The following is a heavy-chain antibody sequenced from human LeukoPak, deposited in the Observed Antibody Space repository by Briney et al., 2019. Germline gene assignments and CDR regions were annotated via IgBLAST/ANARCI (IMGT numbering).Heavy chain of an antibody. Sequence: ASVKVSCKASGYTFTSYYMHCVRQAPGQGLEWMGIINPSGGSTSYAQKFQGRVTMTRDTSTSTVYMELSSLRSEDTAVYYCARYRRRYYDSSGYYNYGMDVWGQGTTVTVSS. CDR1: GYTFTSYY. CDR2: INPSGGST. D-gene: IGHD3-22*01. CDR3: ARYRRRYYDSSGYYNYGMDV. V-gene: IGHV1-46*01. J-gene: IGHJ6*02.